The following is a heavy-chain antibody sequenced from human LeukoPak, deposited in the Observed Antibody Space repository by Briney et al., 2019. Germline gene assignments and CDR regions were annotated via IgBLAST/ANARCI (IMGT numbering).Heavy chain of an antibody. V-gene: IGHV4-39*01. J-gene: IGHJ4*02. D-gene: IGHD4-11*01. CDR3: ARHVSYSNPLYYFDY. CDR2: IYYSGST. Sequence: SETLSLTCTVSGGSISSSSYYWGWIRQPPGKGLEWIGSIYYSGSTYYNPSLKSRVTISVDTSKNQFPLKLSSVTAADTAVYYCARHVSYSNPLYYFDYWGQGTLVTVSS. CDR1: GGSISSSSYY.